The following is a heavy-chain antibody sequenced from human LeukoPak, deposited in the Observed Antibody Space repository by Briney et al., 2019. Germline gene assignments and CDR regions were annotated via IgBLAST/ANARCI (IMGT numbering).Heavy chain of an antibody. CDR1: GFTFSSYN. V-gene: IGHV3-48*01. CDR2: ITISSKTI. J-gene: IGHJ4*02. CDR3: ARRKDWCTSSSCHFDS. Sequence: GGSLRLSCAASGFTFSSYNMNGVRPAPGKGVKWVSYITISSKTIYYTDSLKGRFTISRDNAKNSLYLQMNSLRAADTAVYYCARRKDWCTSSSCHFDSWGQGTLVTVSP. D-gene: IGHD2-2*01.